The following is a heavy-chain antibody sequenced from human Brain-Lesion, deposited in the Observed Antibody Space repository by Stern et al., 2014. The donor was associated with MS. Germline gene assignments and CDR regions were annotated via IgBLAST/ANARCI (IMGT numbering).Heavy chain of an antibody. J-gene: IGHJ6*02. CDR2: INPNTGGP. D-gene: IGHD3-3*01. V-gene: IGHV1-2*02. Sequence: QVQLVQSGAEVKKPGASVKVSCKTSGYIFTGYYIHWVRQAPGQGLEWMAWINPNTGGPKYAQKFQGRVTMRRDTSISTPYSELSCLKSDDTGVYYCARDQRGITIFGVVTDYYYLGMDVWGQGTTVTVSS. CDR1: GYIFTGYY. CDR3: ARDQRGITIFGVVTDYYYLGMDV.